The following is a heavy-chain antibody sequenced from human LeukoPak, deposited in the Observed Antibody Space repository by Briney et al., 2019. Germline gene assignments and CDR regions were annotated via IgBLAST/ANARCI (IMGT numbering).Heavy chain of an antibody. CDR1: GYSISSGDY. D-gene: IGHD2-21*02. Sequence: PSETLSLTCTVSGYSISSGDYWGWIRQPPGKGLEWIGYIYYSGSTNYNPSLKSRVTISVDTSKNQFSLKLSSVTAADTAVYYCARVPYIEYCGGDCYSGDAFDIWGQGTMVTVSS. CDR3: ARVPYIEYCGGDCYSGDAFDI. V-gene: IGHV4-61*08. J-gene: IGHJ3*02. CDR2: IYYSGST.